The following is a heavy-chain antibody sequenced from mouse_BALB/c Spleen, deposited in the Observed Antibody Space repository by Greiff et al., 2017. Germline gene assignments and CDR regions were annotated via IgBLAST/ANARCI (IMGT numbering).Heavy chain of an antibody. CDR1: GFNIKDTY. CDR3: ARSERGNFAWFAY. Sequence: EVQLQQSGAELVKPGASVKLSCTASGFNIKDTYMHWVKQRPEQGLEWIGRIDPANGNTKYDPKFQGKATITADTSSNTAYLQLSSLTSEDTAVYYCARSERGNFAWFAYWGQGTLVTVSA. J-gene: IGHJ3*01. V-gene: IGHV14-3*02. D-gene: IGHD2-1*01. CDR2: IDPANGNT.